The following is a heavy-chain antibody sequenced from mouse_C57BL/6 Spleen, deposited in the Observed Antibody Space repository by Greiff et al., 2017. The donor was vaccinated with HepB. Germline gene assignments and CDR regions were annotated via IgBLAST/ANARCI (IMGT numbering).Heavy chain of an antibody. CDR1: GFNIKDYY. Sequence: VQLQHSGAELVRPGASVKLSCTASGFNIKDYYMHWVKQRPEQGLEWIGRIDPEDGDTEYAPKFQGKATMTADTSSNTAYLQLRSLTSDDTAVYYCTTWYYGSSYWFAYWGQGTLVTVSA. D-gene: IGHD1-1*01. CDR3: TTWYYGSSYWFAY. J-gene: IGHJ3*01. V-gene: IGHV14-1*01. CDR2: IDPEDGDT.